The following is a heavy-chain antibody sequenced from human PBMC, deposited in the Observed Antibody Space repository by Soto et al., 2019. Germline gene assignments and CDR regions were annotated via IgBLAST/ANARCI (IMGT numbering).Heavy chain of an antibody. CDR3: AKDFTDSSGWYRHFDY. V-gene: IGHV3-23*01. D-gene: IGHD6-19*01. Sequence: GGSLRLSCAASGFTFSSYAMSWVRQAPGKGLEWVSAISGSGGSTYYADSVKGRFTISRDNSKNTLYLQMNSLRAEDTAVYYCAKDFTDSSGWYRHFDYWGQGTLVTVSS. CDR1: GFTFSSYA. J-gene: IGHJ4*02. CDR2: ISGSGGST.